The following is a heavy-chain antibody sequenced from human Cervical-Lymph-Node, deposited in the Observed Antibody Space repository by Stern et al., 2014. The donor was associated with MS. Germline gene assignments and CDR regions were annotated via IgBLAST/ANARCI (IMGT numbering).Heavy chain of an antibody. CDR3: TKAWDS. CDR2: MNPDSGDT. Sequence: VQLLESGAEVRKPGASVRVSCKTSGYNFISDDINWVRQATGQGLEWMGWMNPDSGDTGYAQKFHGRLTITGDTSINTAYMELTSLSSEDSAVYYCTKAWDSWGQGTLVTVSS. V-gene: IGHV1-8*01. CDR1: GYNFISDD. J-gene: IGHJ5*01.